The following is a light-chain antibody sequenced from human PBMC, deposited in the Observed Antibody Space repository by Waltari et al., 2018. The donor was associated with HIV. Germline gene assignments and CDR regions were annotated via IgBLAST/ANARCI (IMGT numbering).Light chain of an antibody. CDR1: NIESKS. V-gene: IGLV3-21*04. Sequence: YELTQPPSVSVAPGQTAMITCGGNNIESKSVQWDQQKPGQAPVLVIYFDLDRPSGTPERLSGSVAGNTATLTISRVDAGDEADYYCQVWDRSSDQVIFGGGTKLTVL. CDR3: QVWDRSSDQVI. CDR2: FDL. J-gene: IGLJ2*01.